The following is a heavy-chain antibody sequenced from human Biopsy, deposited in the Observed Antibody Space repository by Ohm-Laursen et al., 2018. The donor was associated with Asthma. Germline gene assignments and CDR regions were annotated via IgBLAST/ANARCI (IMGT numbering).Heavy chain of an antibody. Sequence: SQTLSLTCTVSGGSISSGGYYWSWIRQHPGKGLEWIGYIYYSGCTYYNPSLKSRVTISVDTSKNQFSLKLSSVTAADTAVYYCARDGSSVAGTPYGMDVWGQGTTVTVSS. CDR2: IYYSGCT. CDR1: GGSISSGGYY. J-gene: IGHJ6*02. V-gene: IGHV4-31*03. CDR3: ARDGSSVAGTPYGMDV. D-gene: IGHD6-19*01.